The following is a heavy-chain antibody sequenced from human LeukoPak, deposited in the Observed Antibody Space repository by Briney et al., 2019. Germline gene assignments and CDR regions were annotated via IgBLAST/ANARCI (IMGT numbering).Heavy chain of an antibody. CDR3: ARGSGWYSSGWLGY. CDR2: INHSGST. D-gene: IGHD6-19*01. J-gene: IGHJ4*02. Sequence: NSSETLSLTCAVYGGSFSGYYGSWIRQPPGKGLEWIGEINHSGSTNYNPSLKSRVTISVDTSKNQFSLKLSSVTAADTAVYFCARGSGWYSSGWLGYWGQGTLVTVSS. CDR1: GGSFSGYY. V-gene: IGHV4-34*01.